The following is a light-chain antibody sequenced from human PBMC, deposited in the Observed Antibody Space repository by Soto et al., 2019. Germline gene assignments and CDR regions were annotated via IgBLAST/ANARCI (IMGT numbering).Light chain of an antibody. V-gene: IGKV1-13*02. J-gene: IGKJ1*01. CDR2: AAS. CDR3: QQLNSYPQT. Sequence: AIQLTQSPSSLSASVGHTVTITCRASQGIATDLVWYQQKPGKAPKLLIYAASTLASGVPSRFSGSGSGTDFSLSISSLQPEDFATYYCQQLNSYPQTFGQGTKVDI. CDR1: QGIATD.